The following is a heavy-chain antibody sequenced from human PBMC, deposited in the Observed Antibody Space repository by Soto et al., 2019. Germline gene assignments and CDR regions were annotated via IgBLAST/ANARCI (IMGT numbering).Heavy chain of an antibody. CDR1: GFTFSSYA. V-gene: IGHV3-23*01. CDR2: ISGSGGST. Sequence: GGSLRLSCAASGFTFSSYAMSWVRQAPGKGLEWVSAISGSGGSTYYADSVKGRFTISRDNSKNTLYLQMNSLRAEDKAVDNCAKAGDGYARNFDYWGQGTLVTVSS. J-gene: IGHJ4*02. D-gene: IGHD2-2*01. CDR3: AKAGDGYARNFDY.